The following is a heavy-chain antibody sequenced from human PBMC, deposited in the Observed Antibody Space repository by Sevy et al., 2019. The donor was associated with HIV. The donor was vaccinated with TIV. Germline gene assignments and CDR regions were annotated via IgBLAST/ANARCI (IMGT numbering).Heavy chain of an antibody. J-gene: IGHJ4*02. CDR2: FKSKIHGGTT. CDR3: TRWSGSQSIFDS. Sequence: GGSLRLSCTASGFIFGDYGMSWVRQAPGKGLEWIAFFKSKIHGGTTENAASVKGRFTISREDSKNIVYLQMSNLKTEETAVYYCTRWSGSQSIFDSWGQGTLVTVSS. D-gene: IGHD1-26*01. V-gene: IGHV3-49*04. CDR1: GFIFGDYG.